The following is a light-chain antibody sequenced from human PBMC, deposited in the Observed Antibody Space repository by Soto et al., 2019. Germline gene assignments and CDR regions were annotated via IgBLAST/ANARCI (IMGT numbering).Light chain of an antibody. J-gene: IGLJ2*01. CDR2: LNSDGSH. CDR3: HTWGTGIRDVV. Sequence: QSVLTQSPSASASLGASVKLTCTLSSGHSSYAIAWHQQQPEKGPRYLMKLNSDGSHSKGDGIPDRFSGSSSGAERYLTISSLQSEDEADYYCHTWGTGIRDVVFGGGTKLTVL. CDR1: SGHSSYA. V-gene: IGLV4-69*01.